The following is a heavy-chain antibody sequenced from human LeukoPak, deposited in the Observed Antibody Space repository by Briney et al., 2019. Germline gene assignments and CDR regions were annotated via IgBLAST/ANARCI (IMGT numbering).Heavy chain of an antibody. D-gene: IGHD3-3*01. CDR2: INHSGST. Sequence: PAETLSLTCAVYGVSFSGYYWSWIRQPPGKGLEWVGEINHSGSTNYNPSLKRRVTISVDTSKNQFSLKLSSVTAADTAVYYCARGRSFWSGYYSPPVDYWGQGTLVTVSS. CDR1: GVSFSGYY. V-gene: IGHV4-34*01. CDR3: ARGRSFWSGYYSPPVDY. J-gene: IGHJ4*02.